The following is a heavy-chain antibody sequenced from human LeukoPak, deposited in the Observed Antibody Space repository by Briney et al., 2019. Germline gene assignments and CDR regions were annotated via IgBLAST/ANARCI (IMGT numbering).Heavy chain of an antibody. V-gene: IGHV4-31*03. D-gene: IGHD3-16*01. CDR1: GGSISSGGYY. Sequence: SETLSLTCTVSGGSISSGGYYWSWIRQHPGKGLEWIGYIYYSGSTYYNPSLKSRVTILVDTSKNQFSLKLSSVTAADTAVYYRARDLSDHDYVWGSTGDSGAFDIWGQGTMDTVSS. CDR3: ARDLSDHDYVWGSTGDSGAFDI. CDR2: IYYSGST. J-gene: IGHJ3*02.